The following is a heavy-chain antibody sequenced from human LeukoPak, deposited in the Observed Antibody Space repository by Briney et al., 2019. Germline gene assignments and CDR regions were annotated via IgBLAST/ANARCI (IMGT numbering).Heavy chain of an antibody. CDR3: AHPSFYYYDSSGSPFDY. Sequence: SAPTLVKPTQTLTLTCTFSGFSLSTSGLGVGWIRQPPGKALEWLALIYWNDDKRYIPSLKSRLTITKDTSKNQVVLTMTNMDPVDTATYYCAHPSFYYYDSSGSPFDYWGQGTLVTVSS. V-gene: IGHV2-5*01. CDR1: GFSLSTSGLG. J-gene: IGHJ4*02. CDR2: IYWNDDK. D-gene: IGHD3-22*01.